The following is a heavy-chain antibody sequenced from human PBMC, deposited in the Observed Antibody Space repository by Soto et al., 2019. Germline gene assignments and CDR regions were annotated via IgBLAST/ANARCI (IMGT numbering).Heavy chain of an antibody. D-gene: IGHD2-15*01. CDR2: INPFDGSR. CDR1: GYIFTSYY. CDR3: ARESRYCSGGSCYFLPGIDY. Sequence: ASVKVSCKASGYIFTSYYIHWVRQAPGQGLEWMGWINPFDGSRMFAQSFQGRVTMTRDTSTSTVYMEVSSLRSEDTAVYYCARESRYCSGGSCYFLPGIDYWGQGTLVTVSS. V-gene: IGHV1-46*01. J-gene: IGHJ4*02.